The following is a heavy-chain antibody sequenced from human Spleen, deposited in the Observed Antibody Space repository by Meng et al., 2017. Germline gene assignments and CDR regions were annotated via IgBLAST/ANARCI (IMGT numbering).Heavy chain of an antibody. CDR3: TRTPRGYHDSSSFFDALDI. CDR1: GYTFTSYW. J-gene: IGHJ3*02. CDR2: INPGDSDT. D-gene: IGHD3-22*01. Sequence: GGSLRLSCKGSGYTFTSYWIGWVRQMPGKGLEWMGIINPGDSDTRYSPSFQGQVTISADKSTTTAYMQWSSLKASDTAMYYCTRTPRGYHDSSSFFDALDIWGQGTMVTVSS. V-gene: IGHV5-51*01.